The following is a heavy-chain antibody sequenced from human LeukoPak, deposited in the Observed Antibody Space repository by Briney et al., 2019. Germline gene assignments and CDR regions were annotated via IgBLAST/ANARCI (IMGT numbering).Heavy chain of an antibody. D-gene: IGHD3-3*01. CDR1: GYSFTSYL. Sequence: GESLKISCKGSGYSFTSYLIGWVRQMPGKGLELMGIIYPDDSDTRYSPSFQGQVTISADKSISTAYLQWSSLKASDTAIYYCARLSIQDSSRWFVPWGQGTLVTVSS. CDR2: IYPDDSDT. J-gene: IGHJ5*02. CDR3: ARLSIQDSSRWFVP. V-gene: IGHV5-51*01.